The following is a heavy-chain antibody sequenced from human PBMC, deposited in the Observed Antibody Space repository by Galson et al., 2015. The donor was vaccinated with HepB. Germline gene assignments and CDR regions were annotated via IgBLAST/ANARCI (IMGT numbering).Heavy chain of an antibody. CDR1: GYTFSSYD. D-gene: IGHD2-2*01. Sequence: SVKVSCKASGYTFSSYDINWVRQATGQGLEWMGWMNPNSGNTGFAQKFQGRVTMTRNTSISTAYMELSSLRSEDAAVYYCAGGHIGYCGTTSCYFFDYWGQGTLVTVSS. J-gene: IGHJ4*02. CDR2: MNPNSGNT. CDR3: AGGHIGYCGTTSCYFFDY. V-gene: IGHV1-8*01.